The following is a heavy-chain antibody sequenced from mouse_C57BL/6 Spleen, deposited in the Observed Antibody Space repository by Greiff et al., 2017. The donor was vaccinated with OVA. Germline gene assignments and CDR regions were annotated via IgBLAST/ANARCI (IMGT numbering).Heavy chain of an antibody. V-gene: IGHV5-2*01. CDR3: ARGGWLGYFDV. CDR2: INSDGGST. Sequence: EVKLMESGGGLVQPGESLKLSCESNEYEFPSHDMSWVRKTPEERLELVAAINSDGGSTYYPDTMERRFIISRDNTKKTLYLQMSSLRSEDTALYYCARGGWLGYFDVWGTGTTVTVSS. J-gene: IGHJ1*03. D-gene: IGHD2-3*01. CDR1: EYEFPSHD.